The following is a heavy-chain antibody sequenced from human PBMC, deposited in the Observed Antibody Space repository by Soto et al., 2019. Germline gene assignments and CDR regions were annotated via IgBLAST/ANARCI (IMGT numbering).Heavy chain of an antibody. CDR1: GGSISSYY. V-gene: IGHV4-59*08. J-gene: IGHJ4*02. Sequence: SETLSLTCTVSGGSISSYYWSWIRQPPGKGLEWIGYIYYSGSTNYNPSLKSRVTISVDTSKNQFSLKLSSVTAADTAVYYCARQVAGTAFYDYWGQGTLVTVSS. CDR3: ARQVAGTAFYDY. CDR2: IYYSGST. D-gene: IGHD6-19*01.